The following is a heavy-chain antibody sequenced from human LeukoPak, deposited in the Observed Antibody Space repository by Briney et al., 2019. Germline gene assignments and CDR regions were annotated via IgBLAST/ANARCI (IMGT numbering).Heavy chain of an antibody. CDR2: INPKNGGS. CDR3: ARDGHDYGDYGSWFDP. D-gene: IGHD4-17*01. Sequence: GASVKVSCKASGYTFTDYYMHWVRQAPGQGLEWMGWINPKNGGSHSAQKFQGRVTMTRDTSISTAYMELTRLRSDDTAIYYCARDGHDYGDYGSWFDPWGQGTLVTVSS. CDR1: GYTFTDYY. J-gene: IGHJ5*02. V-gene: IGHV1-2*02.